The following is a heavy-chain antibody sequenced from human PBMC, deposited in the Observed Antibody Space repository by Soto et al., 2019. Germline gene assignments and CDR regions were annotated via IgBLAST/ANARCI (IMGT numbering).Heavy chain of an antibody. CDR1: GPSISSGW. CDR3: SSRVTDAPT. Sequence: QVQLQESGPGLVKPSGTLSLTCAVSGPSISSGWWTWVRQPPGKGLEWIGETLYMGKPNYNSSLNSRVTISIDKSNKQFSLNLSSVTAADTAVYYCSSRVTDAPTWGQGTLVTVSS. J-gene: IGHJ5*02. CDR2: TLYMGKP. D-gene: IGHD3-10*01. V-gene: IGHV4-4*02.